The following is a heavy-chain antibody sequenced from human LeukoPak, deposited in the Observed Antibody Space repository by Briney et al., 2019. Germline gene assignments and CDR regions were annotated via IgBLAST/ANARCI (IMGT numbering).Heavy chain of an antibody. CDR1: GYTLTELS. D-gene: IGHD3-22*01. J-gene: IGHJ1*01. CDR3: ATDAYYYDSSGFRYFQH. CDR2: FDPEDGET. V-gene: IGHV1-24*01. Sequence: ASVKVSCKVSGYTLTELSMHWVRQAPGKGLEWMGGFDPEDGETIYAQKFQGRVTMTEDTSTDTAYMELSSLRSEDTAVYYCATDAYYYDSSGFRYFQHWGQGTLVTVSS.